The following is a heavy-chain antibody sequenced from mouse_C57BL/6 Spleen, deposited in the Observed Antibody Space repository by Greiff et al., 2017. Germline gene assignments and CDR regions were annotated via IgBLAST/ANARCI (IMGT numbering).Heavy chain of an antibody. CDR2: IYPRSGNT. V-gene: IGHV1-81*01. CDR3: AREEDDGYSYYFDY. J-gene: IGHJ2*01. CDR1: GYTFTSYG. D-gene: IGHD2-3*01. Sequence: VQLQQSGAELARPGASVKLSCKASGYTFTSYGISWVKQRTGQGLEWIGEIYPRSGNTYYNEKFKGKATLTADKSSSTAYMELRSLTSEDSAVYFCAREEDDGYSYYFDYWSQGTTLTVSS.